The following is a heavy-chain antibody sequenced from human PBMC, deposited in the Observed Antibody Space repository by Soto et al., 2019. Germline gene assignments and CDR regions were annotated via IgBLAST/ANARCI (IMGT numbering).Heavy chain of an antibody. Sequence: PSETLSLTCNGSGGSISSHYWNWIRQPPGKGLEWIGYIYYSGSTKYNPSLKSRVTISAGSSANQFSLRLSSVTAADTAVYYCAREGRPNCSGDGCRYWFDPSGQGTLVTVSS. CDR1: GGSISSHY. V-gene: IGHV4-59*11. D-gene: IGHD2-15*01. CDR3: AREGRPNCSGDGCRYWFDP. CDR2: IYYSGST. J-gene: IGHJ5*02.